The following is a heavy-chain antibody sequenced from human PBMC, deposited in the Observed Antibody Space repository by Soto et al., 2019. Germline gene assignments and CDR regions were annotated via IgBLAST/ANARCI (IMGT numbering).Heavy chain of an antibody. CDR2: IYYSGST. J-gene: IGHJ4*02. CDR1: GGSLSSSGYY. CDR3: ARQRDYPLGFGELDY. D-gene: IGHD3-10*01. V-gene: IGHV4-39*01. Sequence: PSETLSLTCTVSGGSLSSSGYYWGWIRQPPGKGLEWIGSIYYSGSTYYNPSLKSRVTISVDTSKNQFSLHLSAVTAADTAVYYCARQRDYPLGFGELDYWGQGTLVTVSS.